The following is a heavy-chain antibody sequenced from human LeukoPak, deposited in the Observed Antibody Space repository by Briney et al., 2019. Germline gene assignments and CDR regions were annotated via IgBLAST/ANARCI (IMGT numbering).Heavy chain of an antibody. V-gene: IGHV3-21*01. D-gene: IGHD3-22*01. Sequence: GGSLRLSCAASGFTFSSYSMNWVRQAPGKGLEWGSSISSSSSYIYYADSVKGRFTISRDNAKNSLYLQMNSLRAEDTAVYYCARDYYDSKHFDYWGQGTLVTVSS. CDR1: GFTFSSYS. J-gene: IGHJ4*02. CDR3: ARDYYDSKHFDY. CDR2: ISSSSSYI.